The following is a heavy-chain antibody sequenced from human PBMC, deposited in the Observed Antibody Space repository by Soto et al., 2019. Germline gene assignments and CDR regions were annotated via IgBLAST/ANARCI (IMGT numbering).Heavy chain of an antibody. Sequence: GGSLTLSCAASGFTFISYGMHWVRQAPGKGLEWVAVISYDGSNKYYADSVKGRFTISRDNSKNTLYLQMNSLRAEDTVVYYCAKPSRVREMAISDYWGQGTLVTVSS. J-gene: IGHJ4*02. CDR3: AKPSRVREMAISDY. V-gene: IGHV3-30*18. CDR2: ISYDGSNK. CDR1: GFTFISYG. D-gene: IGHD2-21*01.